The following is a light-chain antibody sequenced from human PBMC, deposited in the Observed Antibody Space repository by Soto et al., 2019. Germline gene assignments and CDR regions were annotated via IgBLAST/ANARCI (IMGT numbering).Light chain of an antibody. CDR2: GAS. CDR1: QTVGTTY. CDR3: QLYGSSRWT. J-gene: IGKJ1*01. V-gene: IGKV3-20*01. Sequence: EVVLEQSPGTLSLSPGERATLSCRASQTVGTTYLAWYQHKPGQAPRLLIYGASTRATGIPDRFSGSRSGTDFTLTISRLEPEDFAVYFCQLYGSSRWTFGQGTKV.